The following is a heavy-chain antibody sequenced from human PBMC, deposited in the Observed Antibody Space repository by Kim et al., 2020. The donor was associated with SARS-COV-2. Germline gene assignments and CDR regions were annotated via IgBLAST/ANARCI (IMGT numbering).Heavy chain of an antibody. J-gene: IGHJ4*02. V-gene: IGHV7-4-1*02. Sequence: AQGFTGRFVFSLDTSVSTAYLQISSLKAEDTAVYYCATATHSGSYYAFDYWGQGTLVTVSS. CDR3: ATATHSGSYYAFDY. D-gene: IGHD1-26*01.